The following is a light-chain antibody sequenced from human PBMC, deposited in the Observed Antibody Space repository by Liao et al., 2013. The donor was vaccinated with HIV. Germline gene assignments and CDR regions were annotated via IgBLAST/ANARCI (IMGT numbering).Light chain of an antibody. CDR1: ELGYKY. Sequence: SDELTQPSSVSVSPGQTASITCSGDELGYKYASWYQQRPGQSPILVIYQDTKRPSGIPERFSGSSSGTTVTLTISGVQAQDEADYFCQAWDRSADVVFGGGTKLTVL. CDR3: QAWDRSADVV. CDR2: QDT. J-gene: IGLJ2*01. V-gene: IGLV3-1*01.